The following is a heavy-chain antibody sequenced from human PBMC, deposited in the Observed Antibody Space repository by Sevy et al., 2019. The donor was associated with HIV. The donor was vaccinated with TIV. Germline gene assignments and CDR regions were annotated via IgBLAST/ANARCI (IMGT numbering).Heavy chain of an antibody. CDR3: ARGLPHRGDWIRGSFSYMDV. V-gene: IGHV1-69*06. D-gene: IGHD5-18*01. CDR1: GGTLGTYG. CDR2: IIPIFATT. Sequence: ASVKVSCKASGGTLGTYGIHWVRQAPGQGLEYMGGIIPIFATTNYAQKFQARVTLTADRSKTTVYMELSSLRSEDTAVYYCARGLPHRGDWIRGSFSYMDVWGKGTTVTVSS. J-gene: IGHJ6*03.